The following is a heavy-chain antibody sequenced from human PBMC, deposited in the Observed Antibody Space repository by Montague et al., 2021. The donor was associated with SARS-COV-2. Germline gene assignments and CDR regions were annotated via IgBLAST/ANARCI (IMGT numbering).Heavy chain of an antibody. Sequence: SLRLSCAASGFTVSSNYMSWVRQAPGKGLEWVSVIYSGGSTYYADSVKGRFTISRHNSKNTLYLQMNSLRDEDTAVYYCARGNDDYVWGSLGPFDPWGQGTLVTVSS. CDR2: IYSGGST. V-gene: IGHV3-53*04. CDR1: GFTVSSNY. D-gene: IGHD3-16*01. CDR3: ARGNDDYVWGSLGPFDP. J-gene: IGHJ5*02.